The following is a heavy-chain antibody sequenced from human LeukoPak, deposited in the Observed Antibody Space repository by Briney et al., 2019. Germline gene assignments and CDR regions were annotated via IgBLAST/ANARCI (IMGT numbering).Heavy chain of an antibody. Sequence: GGSLRLSCAASGFTFNNYAMHWVRQAPERGLEWVSRISGGGDAIRYADSVKGRFTISRDNSKNTLYLQMNSLRAEDTAVYYCARTAGYSSGWSHFDYWGQGTLVTVSS. V-gene: IGHV3-23*01. CDR2: ISGGGDAI. J-gene: IGHJ4*02. CDR1: GFTFNNYA. D-gene: IGHD6-19*01. CDR3: ARTAGYSSGWSHFDY.